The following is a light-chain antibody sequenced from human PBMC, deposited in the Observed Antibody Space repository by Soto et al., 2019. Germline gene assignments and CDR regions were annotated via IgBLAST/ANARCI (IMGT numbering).Light chain of an antibody. V-gene: IGLV1-40*01. Sequence: QSVLTQPPSVSGSPGQRVTISCTGRSSDIGAGYDVPWYQHLPGTAPKLLIYGNSNRPSGVPDRFSGSKSGTSASLAITGLQAADEADYYCRSYASSMDVVFDGGTKVTVL. CDR3: RSYASSMDVV. CDR2: GNS. J-gene: IGLJ2*01. CDR1: SSDIGAGYD.